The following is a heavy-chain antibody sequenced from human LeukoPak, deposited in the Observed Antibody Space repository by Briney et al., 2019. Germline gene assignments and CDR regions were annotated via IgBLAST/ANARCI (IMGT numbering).Heavy chain of an antibody. V-gene: IGHV1-46*01. CDR3: ARAPPTFGLGGD. Sequence: ASVKVPCKASGYTFTSYYMHWVRQAPGQGLEWMGIINPSGGSTSYAQKFQGRVTMTRDMSTSTVYMELSSLRSEDTAVYYCARAPPTFGLGGDWGQGTLVTVSS. CDR2: INPSGGST. J-gene: IGHJ4*02. CDR1: GYTFTSYY. D-gene: IGHD2/OR15-2a*01.